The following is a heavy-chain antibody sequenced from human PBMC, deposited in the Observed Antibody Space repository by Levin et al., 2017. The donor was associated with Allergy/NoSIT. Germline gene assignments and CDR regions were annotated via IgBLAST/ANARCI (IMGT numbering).Heavy chain of an antibody. CDR3: ARLHADEQLAYYYFDL. Sequence: SQTLSLTCTVSGDSISRTPYYWGWIRQPPGKGLEWIGSIYYRGSTHYNPSLKSRVTVSIDTSKDQFSLELTSVTAADTAVYYCARLHADEQLAYYYFDLWGLGTLVAVSS. D-gene: IGHD6-13*01. CDR2: IYYRGST. J-gene: IGHJ4*02. CDR1: GDSISRTPYY. V-gene: IGHV4-39*01.